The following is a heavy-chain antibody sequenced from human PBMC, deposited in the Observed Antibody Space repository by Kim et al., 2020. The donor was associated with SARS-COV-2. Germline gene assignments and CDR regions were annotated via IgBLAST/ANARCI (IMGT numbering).Heavy chain of an antibody. Sequence: GGSLRLSCAASGFTLNNYDMSWVRQAPGKGLEWVSLISRSGDNTYYGDSVKGRFTVSRDRSKNTLYVQMNSLRAEDTAVYYCAKYVRNETPLNWGQGTLVTVSS. J-gene: IGHJ4*02. V-gene: IGHV3-23*01. CDR1: GFTLNNYD. CDR2: ISRSGDNT. CDR3: AKYVRNETPLN. D-gene: IGHD3-10*02.